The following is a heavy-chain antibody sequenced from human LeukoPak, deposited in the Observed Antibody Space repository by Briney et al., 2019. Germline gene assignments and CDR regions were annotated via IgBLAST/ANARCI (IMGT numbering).Heavy chain of an antibody. CDR1: GYSFTSYC. Sequence: GESLKISCKVSGYSFTSYCIGWVPQMPGKGLEWMGIIYPGDSGPTYSPSFQGQVTISVDKSISTAYLQWSSLQASDTAMYYCGMSGDRVPLQDDVFDVWGQGTMVTVST. CDR2: IYPGDSGP. J-gene: IGHJ3*01. CDR3: GMSGDRVPLQDDVFDV. D-gene: IGHD1-26*01. V-gene: IGHV5-51*01.